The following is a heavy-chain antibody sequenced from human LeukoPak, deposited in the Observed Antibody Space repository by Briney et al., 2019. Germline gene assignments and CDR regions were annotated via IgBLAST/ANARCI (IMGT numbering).Heavy chain of an antibody. V-gene: IGHV1-46*01. CDR3: ASGYSYGRIDY. CDR1: GYTLTELS. D-gene: IGHD5-18*01. J-gene: IGHJ4*02. Sequence: ASVKVSCKVSGYTLTELSMHWVRQAPGKGLEWMGIINPSGGSTTYAQKFQGRVTMTRDTSTSTVYMELSSLKSEDTAVYYCASGYSYGRIDYWGQGTLVTVSS. CDR2: INPSGGST.